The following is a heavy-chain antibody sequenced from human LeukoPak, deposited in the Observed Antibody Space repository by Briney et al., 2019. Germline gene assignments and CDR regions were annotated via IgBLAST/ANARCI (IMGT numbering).Heavy chain of an antibody. J-gene: IGHJ4*02. V-gene: IGHV1-18*01. CDR1: GYTLTSHG. CDR2: ISFYNGNT. D-gene: IGHD3-10*01. Sequence: ASVKVSCKASGYTLTSHGIGWVRQAPGQGLEWMGCISFYNGNTNYAQKLQGRMTMTTDTSTSTAYMELRRLRSDDTAVYYCARDQAPRGIDYWGQGTLVTVSS. CDR3: ARDQAPRGIDY.